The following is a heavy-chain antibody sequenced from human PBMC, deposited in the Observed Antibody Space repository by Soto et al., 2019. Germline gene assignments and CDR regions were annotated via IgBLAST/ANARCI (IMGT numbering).Heavy chain of an antibody. D-gene: IGHD3-22*01. CDR1: GFTFSSYS. CDR2: ISSSSSTI. Sequence: GGSLRLSCAASGFTFSSYSMNWVRQAPGKGLEWVSYISSSSSTIYYADSVKGRFTISRGNSKNTLYLQMNSLRAEDTAVYYCAKWPDYYDSSGYYRVYYGMDVWGQGTTVTVSS. CDR3: AKWPDYYDSSGYYRVYYGMDV. J-gene: IGHJ6*02. V-gene: IGHV3-48*01.